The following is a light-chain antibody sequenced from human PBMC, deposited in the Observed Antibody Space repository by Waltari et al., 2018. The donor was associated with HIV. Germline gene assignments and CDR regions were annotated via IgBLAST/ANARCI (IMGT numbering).Light chain of an antibody. CDR3: HQYASFSGT. CDR1: PTVGAF. V-gene: IGKV1-5*03. J-gene: IGKJ1*01. CDR2: QAS. Sequence: DIRLTQSSSTSPASAGDRVAITCRSGPTVGAFLAWYQQKPGKPPKLLIYQASILEGGVPSRFSGSVAGSDFTLTINGLQSDDFATYCCHQYASFSGTFGQGTKVEL.